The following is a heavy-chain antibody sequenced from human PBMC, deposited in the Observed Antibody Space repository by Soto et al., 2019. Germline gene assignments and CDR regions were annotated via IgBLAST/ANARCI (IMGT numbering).Heavy chain of an antibody. D-gene: IGHD2-8*01. CDR3: AHAYGVSSIY. CDR2: IYWDDSK. J-gene: IGHJ4*02. V-gene: IGHV2-5*02. Sequence: QITLKESGPTLVKPTQTLTLTCTFSGFSLTTDRVGVGWIRQPPGEALEWLAVIYWDDSKTYSRSLVSRLTITKDTPKNQGPLTMTNIDSLDTATSFCAHAYGVSSIYLSQGTLVTVSS. CDR1: GFSLTTDRVG.